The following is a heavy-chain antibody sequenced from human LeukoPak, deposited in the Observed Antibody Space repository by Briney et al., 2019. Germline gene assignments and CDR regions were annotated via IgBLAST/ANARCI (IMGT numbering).Heavy chain of an antibody. V-gene: IGHV3-64D*06. D-gene: IGHD2-8*01. CDR3: VKDLNGTWSFDY. J-gene: IGHJ4*02. Sequence: PGGSLRLSCSASGFTFGAYFMHWVRQAPGKGLQYVSSISSNEYDTYYADSVKGRFTISRDNSKNTLFLQMNNLRPEDTAVYYCVKDLNGTWSFDYWGQGTLVTVSP. CDR1: GFTFGAYF. CDR2: ISSNEYDT.